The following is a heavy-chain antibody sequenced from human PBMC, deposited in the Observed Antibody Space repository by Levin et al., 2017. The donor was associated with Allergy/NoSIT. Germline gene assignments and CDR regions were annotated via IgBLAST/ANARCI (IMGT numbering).Heavy chain of an antibody. J-gene: IGHJ4*02. CDR1: GYTFITYY. Sequence: PTASVKVSCKASGYTFITYYIHWVRQAPGQGLEWMGLIDPSGGATGYSQKFQGRVTMTRDTSTSTVYMELSSLESEDTAVYYCARELAGAAISSITTCCFFDYWGQGTLLTVSS. V-gene: IGHV1-46*03. D-gene: IGHD2-2*01. CDR3: ARELAGAAISSITTCCFFDY. CDR2: IDPSGGAT.